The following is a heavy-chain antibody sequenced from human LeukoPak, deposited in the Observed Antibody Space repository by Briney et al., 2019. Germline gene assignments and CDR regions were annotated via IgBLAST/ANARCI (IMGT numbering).Heavy chain of an antibody. D-gene: IGHD6-19*01. CDR2: INPNSGGT. Sequence: ASVKVSCKASGYTFTGYYMHWVRQAPGQGLEWMGWINPNSGGTNYAQKFQGWVTMTRDTSISTAYMELSRLRSDDTAVYYCARSAVAGRRDHRFDYWGQGILVTVSS. CDR3: ARSAVAGRRDHRFDY. V-gene: IGHV1-2*04. CDR1: GYTFTGYY. J-gene: IGHJ4*02.